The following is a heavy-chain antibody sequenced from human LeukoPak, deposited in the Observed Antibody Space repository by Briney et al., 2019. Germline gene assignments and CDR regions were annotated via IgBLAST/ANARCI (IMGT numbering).Heavy chain of an antibody. D-gene: IGHD1-20*01. CDR1: GFTFTSYD. CDR2: LTGDGNT. V-gene: IGHV3-23*01. CDR3: AKVKWKLIGYFDY. Sequence: GGSLRLSCAASGFTFTSYDMSWVRQAPGKGLEWVSVLTGDGNTYYADSVKGRFTNSRGDSKNTLFLQMNSLRAEDTAVYFCAKVKWKLIGYFDYWGQGTLVTVSS. J-gene: IGHJ4*02.